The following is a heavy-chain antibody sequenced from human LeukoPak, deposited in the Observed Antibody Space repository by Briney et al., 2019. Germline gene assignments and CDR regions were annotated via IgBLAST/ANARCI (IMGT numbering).Heavy chain of an antibody. CDR3: AREGSGGNSELVY. D-gene: IGHD4-23*01. Sequence: GGSLRLFCAASGFTVSSNYMSWVRQAPGKGLEWVSVIYSGGSTYYADSVKGRFTISRDNSKNTLYLQMNSLRAEDTAVYYCAREGSGGNSELVYRGRGTLVTVSS. J-gene: IGHJ4*02. V-gene: IGHV3-66*01. CDR1: GFTVSSNY. CDR2: IYSGGST.